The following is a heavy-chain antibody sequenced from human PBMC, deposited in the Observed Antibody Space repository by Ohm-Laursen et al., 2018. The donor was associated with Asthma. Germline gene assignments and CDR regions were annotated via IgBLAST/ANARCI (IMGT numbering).Heavy chain of an antibody. CDR2: ISTASSFI. Sequence: SLRLSCTASGSTFSRYSIHWVRQIPGKGLEWVASISTASSFIYYADSVRGRFTISRDNAKNSLYLQMNSLRAEDTAVYYCARDLTRARGGYWGQGTMVTVSS. CDR3: ARDLTRARGGY. D-gene: IGHD3-16*01. CDR1: GSTFSRYS. V-gene: IGHV3-21*01. J-gene: IGHJ4*02.